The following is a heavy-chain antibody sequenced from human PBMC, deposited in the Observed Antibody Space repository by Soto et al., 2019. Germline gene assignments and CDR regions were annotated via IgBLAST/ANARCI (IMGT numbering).Heavy chain of an antibody. CDR3: ARVRLLQAPDY. D-gene: IGHD2-21*02. CDR1: GFIFSSYA. J-gene: IGHJ4*02. CDR2: ISYDGSNK. Sequence: QVQLVESGGGVVQPGRSLRLSCAASGFIFSSYAMHWVRQAPGKGLEWVAVISYDGSNKYYADSVKGRFTISRDNSKNTLYLQMNSLRGEDTAVYYCARVRLLQAPDYWGQGPLVTVSS. V-gene: IGHV3-30-3*01.